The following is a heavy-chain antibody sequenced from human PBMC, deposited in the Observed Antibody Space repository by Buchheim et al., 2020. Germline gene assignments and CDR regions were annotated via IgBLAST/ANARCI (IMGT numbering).Heavy chain of an antibody. V-gene: IGHV3-30*09. J-gene: IGHJ5*02. D-gene: IGHD5-12*01. CDR3: ARETRGYSFGP. CDR1: GFSFKDFA. Sequence: QVQLVESGGGVVQPGRSLRLSCAASGFSFKDFAMHWVRQAPGKGLEWVALISYTGTYKYYAASVKGRFAVSRDNSNHTLFLQMDGLRPDDTAMYYCARETRGYSFGPGGQGTL. CDR2: ISYTGTYK.